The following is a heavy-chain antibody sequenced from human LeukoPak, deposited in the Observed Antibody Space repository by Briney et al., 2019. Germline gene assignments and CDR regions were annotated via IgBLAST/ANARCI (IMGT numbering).Heavy chain of an antibody. V-gene: IGHV1-24*01. CDR2: FDPEDGET. Sequence: GASVTVSCTVSGYTLTELSMHWVRQAPGKGLEWMGGFDPEDGETIYAQKLQGRVTMTTDTSTSTAYMELRSLRSDDTAVYYCARGKSPVSLRSAKYNWFDPWGQGTLVTVSS. CDR1: GYTLTELS. D-gene: IGHD3-10*01. CDR3: ARGKSPVSLRSAKYNWFDP. J-gene: IGHJ5*02.